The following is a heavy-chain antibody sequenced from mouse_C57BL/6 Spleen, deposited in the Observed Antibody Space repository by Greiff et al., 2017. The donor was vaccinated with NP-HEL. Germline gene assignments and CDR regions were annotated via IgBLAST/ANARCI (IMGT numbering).Heavy chain of an antibody. J-gene: IGHJ4*01. CDR2: INPNNGGT. CDR1: GYTFTDYY. D-gene: IGHD1-1*01. CDR3: ARRNYYGSSRYAMDY. V-gene: IGHV1-26*01. Sequence: EVQLQQSGPELVKPGASVKISCKASGYTFTDYYMNWVKQSHGKSLEWIGDINPNNGGTSYNQKFKGKATLTVDKSSSTAYMELRSLTSEVSAVYYCARRNYYGSSRYAMDYWGQGTSVTVSS.